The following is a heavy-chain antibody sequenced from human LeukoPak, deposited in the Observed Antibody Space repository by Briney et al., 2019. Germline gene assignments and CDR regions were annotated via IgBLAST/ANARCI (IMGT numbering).Heavy chain of an antibody. CDR3: ASSRRYYYDSSGYYAFDI. V-gene: IGHV4-30-4*08. CDR1: GGSISSGDYY. CDR2: IYYSGST. Sequence: SETLSLTSTVSGGSISSGDYYWSWIRQPPGKGLEWIGYIYYSGSTYYNPSLKSRVTISVDTSKNQFSLKLSSVTAADTAVYYCASSRRYYYDSSGYYAFDIWGQGTMVTVSS. D-gene: IGHD3-22*01. J-gene: IGHJ3*02.